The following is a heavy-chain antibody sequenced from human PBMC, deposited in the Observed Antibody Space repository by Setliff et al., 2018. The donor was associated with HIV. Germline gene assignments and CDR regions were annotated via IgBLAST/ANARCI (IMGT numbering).Heavy chain of an antibody. CDR2: ISAYNGNT. Sequence: ASVKVSCKASGYTFTSYGISWVRQAPGQGLEWMGWISAYNGNTNYAQKLQGRVTMTTDTSTSTAYMELRSLRSEDTAVYYCASGHEGGYCSGGSCHYYYYYMHVWGKGTTVTVSS. CDR3: ASGHEGGYCSGGSCHYYYYYMHV. J-gene: IGHJ6*03. D-gene: IGHD2-15*01. V-gene: IGHV1-18*01. CDR1: GYTFTSYG.